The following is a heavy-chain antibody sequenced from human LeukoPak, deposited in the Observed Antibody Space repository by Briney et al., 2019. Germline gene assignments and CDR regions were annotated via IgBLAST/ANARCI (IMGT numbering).Heavy chain of an antibody. CDR2: ISGSGGST. V-gene: IGHV3-23*01. D-gene: IGHD1-26*01. CDR3: ARGGDYSGWFDP. Sequence: GGSLRLSCAASGFTFSSYGMSWVRQAPGKGLEWVSAISGSGGSTYYADSVKGRFTISRDNAKNSLYLQMNYLRAEDTAVYYCARGGDYSGWFDPWGRGTLVTVSS. CDR1: GFTFSSYG. J-gene: IGHJ5*02.